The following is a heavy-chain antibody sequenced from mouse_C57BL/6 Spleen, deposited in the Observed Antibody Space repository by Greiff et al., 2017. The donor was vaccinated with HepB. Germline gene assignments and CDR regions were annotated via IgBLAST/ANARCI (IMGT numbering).Heavy chain of an antibody. CDR1: GYAFSSSW. D-gene: IGHD2-4*01. Sequence: VQLQQSGPELVKPGASVKISCKASGYAFSSSWMNWVKQRPGKGLEWIGRLYPGDGDTNYNGKFKGKATLTADKSSSAAYMQLSSLTSEDSAVYFCARGGGLRRMDYWGEGTSVTVSS. J-gene: IGHJ4*01. V-gene: IGHV1-82*01. CDR3: ARGGGLRRMDY. CDR2: LYPGDGDT.